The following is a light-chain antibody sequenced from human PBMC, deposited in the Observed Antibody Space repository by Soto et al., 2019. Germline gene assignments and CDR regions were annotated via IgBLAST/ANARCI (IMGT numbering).Light chain of an antibody. CDR2: GAS. V-gene: IGKV3D-15*01. CDR3: QQYNNWPQT. J-gene: IGKJ1*01. Sequence: EIVMTQSPPTLSVSPGERATLSCRASQSVSNNLAWYQQKPGQSPRLLIYGASTRATGIPAKFSGSGSGTEFTLTISSLQSEDFAVYYCQQYNNWPQTFGQGTKVDIK. CDR1: QSVSNN.